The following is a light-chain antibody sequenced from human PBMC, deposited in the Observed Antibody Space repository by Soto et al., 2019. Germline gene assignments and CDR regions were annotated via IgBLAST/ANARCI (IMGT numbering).Light chain of an antibody. Sequence: DIQMTQSPSSVSAFVGESVTITCHASQRISAFLNWYHQKPGKAAKLLIYSASYLQSGVPSNFSGSGSGTDFTLSIVTLQPEDSGTYFCQQSYRLPLTFGGGTKVEI. V-gene: IGKV1-39*01. J-gene: IGKJ4*01. CDR3: QQSYRLPLT. CDR1: QRISAF. CDR2: SAS.